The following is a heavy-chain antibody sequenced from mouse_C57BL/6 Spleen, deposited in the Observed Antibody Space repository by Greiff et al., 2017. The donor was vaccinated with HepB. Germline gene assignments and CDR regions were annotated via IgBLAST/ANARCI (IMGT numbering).Heavy chain of an antibody. CDR1: GYTFTSYW. CDR2: IHPNSGST. D-gene: IGHD1-1*01. Sequence: QVQLKQPGAELVKPGASVKLSCKASGYTFTSYWMHWVKQRPGQGLEWIGMIHPNSGSTNYNEKFKSKATLTVDKSSSTAYMQLSNLTSEDSAVYYCARWGTTVVATDAMDYWGQGTSVTVSS. CDR3: ARWGTTVVATDAMDY. J-gene: IGHJ4*01. V-gene: IGHV1-64*01.